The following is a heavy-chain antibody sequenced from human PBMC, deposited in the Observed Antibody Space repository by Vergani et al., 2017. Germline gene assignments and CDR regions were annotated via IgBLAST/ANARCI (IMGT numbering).Heavy chain of an antibody. V-gene: IGHV1-18*04. J-gene: IGHJ4*02. CDR2: ISAYNGNT. CDR3: ARGREWLVQGY. Sequence: QVQLVQSGAEVKKPGASVKVSCKASGYTFTSYGISWVRQAPGQGLEWMGWISAYNGNTNYAQKLQGRVTMTRNTSISTAYMELSSLRSEDTAVYYCARGREWLVQGYWGQGTLVTVSS. D-gene: IGHD6-19*01. CDR1: GYTFTSYG.